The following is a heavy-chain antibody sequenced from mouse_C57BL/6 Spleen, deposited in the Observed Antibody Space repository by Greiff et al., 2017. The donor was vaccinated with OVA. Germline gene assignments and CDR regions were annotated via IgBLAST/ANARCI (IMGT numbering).Heavy chain of an antibody. J-gene: IGHJ4*01. Sequence: EVMLVESGGDLVKPGGSLKLSCAASGFTFSSYGMSWVRQTPDKRLEWVATISSGGSYTYYPDSVKGRFTISRDNAKNTLYLQMSRLKSEDTAMYYCARHSRGLYAMDYWGQGTSVTVAS. CDR3: ARHSRGLYAMDY. V-gene: IGHV5-6*01. CDR2: ISSGGSYT. CDR1: GFTFSSYG.